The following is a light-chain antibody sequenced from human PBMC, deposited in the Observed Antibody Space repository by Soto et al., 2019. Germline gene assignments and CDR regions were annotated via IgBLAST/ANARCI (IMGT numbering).Light chain of an antibody. V-gene: IGLV2-8*01. CDR3: SSYAGEV. J-gene: IGLJ1*01. CDR2: EVS. Sequence: QSALTQPPSASGSPGQSVTISCTGTSSDVGGYNYVSWYQQHPGKAPKLMIYEVSKRPSGVPDRFSGSKSGNTASLTVSGLQAEDEADYYCSSYAGEVFGTGTKLTVL. CDR1: SSDVGGYNY.